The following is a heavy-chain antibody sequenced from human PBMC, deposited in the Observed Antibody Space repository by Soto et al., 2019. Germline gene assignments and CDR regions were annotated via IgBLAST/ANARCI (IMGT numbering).Heavy chain of an antibody. J-gene: IGHJ4*02. Sequence: QAQLVESGGGVVQPGRSLRLSCAASGFAFSSYGMHWVRQAPGTGLEWVAVISYDGSLEHYADSVKGRFTISRDNSKNMVLLQMSSLKAEVTAVYYCVSDRGYGHASVPYSWGQGTLVSLSS. CDR1: GFAFSSYG. D-gene: IGHD5-18*01. CDR3: VSDRGYGHASVPYS. V-gene: IGHV3-30*03. CDR2: ISYDGSLE.